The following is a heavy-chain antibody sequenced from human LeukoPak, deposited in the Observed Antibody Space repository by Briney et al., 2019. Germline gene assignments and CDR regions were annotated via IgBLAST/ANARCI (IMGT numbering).Heavy chain of an antibody. Sequence: GGSLRLSCAASGFTFSTYAMSWVRQAPGKGLEWVSTISGSGANTYYADSVRGRFTISRDYAKNLLYLQMNSLRIEDTAVYYCARDHGIPGSGSYRFDYWGHGTLVTVSS. CDR3: ARDHGIPGSGSYRFDY. J-gene: IGHJ4*01. CDR1: GFTFSTYA. D-gene: IGHD3-10*01. V-gene: IGHV3-23*01. CDR2: ISGSGANT.